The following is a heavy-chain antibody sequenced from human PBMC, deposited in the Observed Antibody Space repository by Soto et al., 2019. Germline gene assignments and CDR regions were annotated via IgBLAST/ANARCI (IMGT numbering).Heavy chain of an antibody. V-gene: IGHV1-18*01. CDR3: ARDQGFRVVINSDWFDP. Sequence: ASVKVSCKASGYTFSRYGIMWVRQAPGQGLEWMGWISAYNGNTNSAEKLRGRLTMTTDASTTTAYMELRSLRSDDTAIYYCARDQGFRVVINSDWFDPWGQGTLVTVSS. D-gene: IGHD2-21*01. CDR2: ISAYNGNT. CDR1: GYTFSRYG. J-gene: IGHJ5*02.